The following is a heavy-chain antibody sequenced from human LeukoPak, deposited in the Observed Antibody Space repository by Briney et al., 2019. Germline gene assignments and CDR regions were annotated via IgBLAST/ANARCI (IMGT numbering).Heavy chain of an antibody. J-gene: IGHJ5*02. CDR3: AREERAAAGTWLFDP. V-gene: IGHV1-69*05. CDR1: GGTFSSYA. D-gene: IGHD6-13*01. Sequence: GSSVKVSCKASGGTFSSYAISWVRQAPGQGLEWMGGIIPIFGTANYAQKFQGRVTITTDESTSTAYMELSSLRSEDTAVYYCAREERAAAGTWLFDPWGQGTLVTVSA. CDR2: IIPIFGTA.